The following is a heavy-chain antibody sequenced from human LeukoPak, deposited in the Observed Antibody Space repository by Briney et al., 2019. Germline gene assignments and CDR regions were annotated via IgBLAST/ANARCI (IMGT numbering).Heavy chain of an antibody. J-gene: IGHJ4*02. D-gene: IGHD3-22*01. Sequence: SETLSLTCTVSGGSISSYYWSWIRQPPGKGLEWIGYIYYSGSTYYNPSLKSRVTISVDTSKNQFSLKLSSVTAADTAVYYCARSYYYDSSGYPDYYFDYWGQGTLVTVSS. CDR3: ARSYYYDSSGYPDYYFDY. CDR1: GGSISSYY. CDR2: IYYSGST. V-gene: IGHV4-59*01.